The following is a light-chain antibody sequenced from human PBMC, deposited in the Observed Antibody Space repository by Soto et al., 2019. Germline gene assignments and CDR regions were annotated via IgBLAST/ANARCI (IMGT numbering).Light chain of an antibody. CDR1: SSNIESNT. V-gene: IGLV1-44*01. Sequence: QSVLTQPPSASGTPGQRVTISCSGSSSNIESNTVNWYQQLPRAAPKLLIYSNDQRPSGVPDRFSGSKSDTSASLSISGLQSEAEADYSCATWDDSLNGWVFGGGTKLTVL. CDR3: ATWDDSLNGWV. CDR2: SND. J-gene: IGLJ3*02.